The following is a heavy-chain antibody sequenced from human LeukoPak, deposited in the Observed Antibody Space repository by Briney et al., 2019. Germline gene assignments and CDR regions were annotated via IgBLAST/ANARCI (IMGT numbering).Heavy chain of an antibody. D-gene: IGHD6-19*01. V-gene: IGHV3-48*04. CDR3: ARITVAAFDY. CDR2: ISSSGSTI. Sequence: PGGSLRLSCAASGFTFSSYAMSWVRQAPGKGLEWVSYISSSGSTIYYADSVKGRFTISRDNAKNSLYLQMNSLRAEDTAVYYCARITVAAFDYWGQGTLVTVSS. CDR1: GFTFSSYA. J-gene: IGHJ4*02.